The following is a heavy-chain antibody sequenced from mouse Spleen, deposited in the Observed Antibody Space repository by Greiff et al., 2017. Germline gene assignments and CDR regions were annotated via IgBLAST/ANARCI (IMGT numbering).Heavy chain of an antibody. J-gene: IGHJ1*01. CDR3: ARHTGGNYEYFDV. D-gene: IGHD2-1*01. CDR2: ISSGGSYT. Sequence: EVMLVESGGGLVKPGGSLKLSCAASGFTFSSYAMSWVRQTPEKRLEWVATISSGGSYTYYPDSVKGRFTISRDNAKNTLYLQMSSLRSEDTAMYYCARHTGGNYEYFDVWGAGTTVTVSS. CDR1: GFTFSSYA. V-gene: IGHV5-9-1*01.